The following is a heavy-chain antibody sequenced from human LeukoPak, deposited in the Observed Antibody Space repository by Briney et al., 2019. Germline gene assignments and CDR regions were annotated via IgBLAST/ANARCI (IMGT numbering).Heavy chain of an antibody. D-gene: IGHD2-2*02. V-gene: IGHV1-2*02. CDR1: GYTFTGYY. CDR3: ARVNIVVVPAAISNWFDP. Sequence: ASVKVSCKASGYTFTGYYMNWVRQAPGQGLEWMGWINPNSGGTNYAQKFQGRVTMTRDTSISTAYMELSRLRSDDTAVYYCARVNIVVVPAAISNWFDPWGQGTLVTVSS. J-gene: IGHJ5*02. CDR2: INPNSGGT.